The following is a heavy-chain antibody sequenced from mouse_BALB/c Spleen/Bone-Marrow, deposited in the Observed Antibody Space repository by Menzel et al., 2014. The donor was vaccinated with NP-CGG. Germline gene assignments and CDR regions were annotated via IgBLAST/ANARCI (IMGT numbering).Heavy chain of an antibody. Sequence: EVKLMESGGGLVQPGGSMKLSCVASGFTFXNYWINWVRQSPEKGLEWVAEIRLKSHNYATRYAESVKGRFTISRDDSKSSVYLQMNNLRAEDTGIYYCNTGFAYWGQGTLVTVSA. V-gene: IGHV6-6*02. CDR1: GFTFXNYW. J-gene: IGHJ3*01. CDR3: NTGFAY. CDR2: IRLKSHNYAT.